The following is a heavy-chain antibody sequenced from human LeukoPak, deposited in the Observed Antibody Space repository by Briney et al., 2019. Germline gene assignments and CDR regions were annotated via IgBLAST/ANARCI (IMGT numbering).Heavy chain of an antibody. CDR3: ARGKPIAVAGTRWFDP. CDR2: MNPNSGNT. Sequence: GASVKVSCKASGYTFTSYGINWVRQATGQGLEWMGWMNPNSGNTGYAQKFQGRVTMTRNTSISTAYMELSSLRSEDTAVYYCARGKPIAVAGTRWFDPWGQGTLVTVSS. V-gene: IGHV1-8*01. CDR1: GYTFTSYG. D-gene: IGHD6-19*01. J-gene: IGHJ5*02.